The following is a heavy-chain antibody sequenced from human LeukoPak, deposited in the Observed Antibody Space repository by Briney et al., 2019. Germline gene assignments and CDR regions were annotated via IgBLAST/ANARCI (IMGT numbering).Heavy chain of an antibody. D-gene: IGHD3-9*01. CDR1: GFTFSNYA. CDR2: LIIIGGTP. Sequence: PGGSLRLSCAASGFTFSNYAMRWVRQAPGKGLEWVSTLIIIGGTPYYADSVRGRFTISRDNSKNSLYLQMNSLRAEDTAIYYCAKVYYDILTGYSRHFDYWGQGVMVSVSS. V-gene: IGHV3-23*01. CDR3: AKVYYDILTGYSRHFDY. J-gene: IGHJ4*02.